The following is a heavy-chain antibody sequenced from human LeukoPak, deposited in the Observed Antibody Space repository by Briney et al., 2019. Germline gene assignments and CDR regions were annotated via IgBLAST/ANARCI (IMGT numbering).Heavy chain of an antibody. Sequence: ASVKVSCKASGYTFTSYGISWVRQAPGQGLAWMGWISAYNGNTNYAQKLQGRVTMTTDTSTSTAYMELRSLRSDDTAVYYCARDIPKTYSYGYVPVYWGQGTLVTVSS. CDR2: ISAYNGNT. V-gene: IGHV1-18*01. J-gene: IGHJ4*02. D-gene: IGHD5-18*01. CDR1: GYTFTSYG. CDR3: ARDIPKTYSYGYVPVY.